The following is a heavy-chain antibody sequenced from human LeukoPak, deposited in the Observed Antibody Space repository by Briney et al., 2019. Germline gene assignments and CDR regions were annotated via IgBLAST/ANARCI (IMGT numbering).Heavy chain of an antibody. CDR3: ARSYRDTGGY. Sequence: SETLSLTCTVSGGSISNYYWNWIRQSPGKGLEWIGYIYYSGSTNYNPSLKSRVTISVDTSKNQFSLKLSSVTAADTAVYYCARSYRDTGGYWGQGTLVTVSS. J-gene: IGHJ4*02. D-gene: IGHD1-1*01. CDR2: IYYSGST. V-gene: IGHV4-59*12. CDR1: GGSISNYY.